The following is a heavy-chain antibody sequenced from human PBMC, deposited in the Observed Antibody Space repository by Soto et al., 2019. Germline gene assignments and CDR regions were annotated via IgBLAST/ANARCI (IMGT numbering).Heavy chain of an antibody. V-gene: IGHV4-34*01. Sequence: SETLSRTCGVSGGSFSSHYWSWIRQPPGKGLEWIGEINHSGSANSNPSLKSRVTISVDTSKTQFSLILSSVTAADTAVYYCARGRGGYSYGGLDSWGQGTLVTVSS. CDR3: ARGRGGYSYGGLDS. J-gene: IGHJ4*02. CDR1: GGSFSSHY. CDR2: INHSGSA. D-gene: IGHD5-18*01.